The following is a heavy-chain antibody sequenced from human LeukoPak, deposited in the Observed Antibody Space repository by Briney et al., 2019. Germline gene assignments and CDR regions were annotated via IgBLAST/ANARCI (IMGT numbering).Heavy chain of an antibody. J-gene: IGHJ4*02. CDR1: GFTFSSYS. D-gene: IGHD2/OR15-2a*01. V-gene: IGHV3-21*01. Sequence: GGSLRLSCAASGFTFSSYSMNWVRQAPGKGLEWVSSISSSSSYIYYADSVKGRFTISRDNAKNSLYLQMNSLRVEDTAVYFCARDFQNIATDYWGRGTPVTVSS. CDR3: ARDFQNIATDY. CDR2: ISSSSSYI.